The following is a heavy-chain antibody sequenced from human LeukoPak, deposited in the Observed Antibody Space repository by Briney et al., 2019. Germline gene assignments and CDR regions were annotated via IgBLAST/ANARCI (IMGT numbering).Heavy chain of an antibody. CDR2: ISSSSSYI. J-gene: IGHJ4*02. Sequence: GGSLRLSCAASGFTFSSYSMNWVRQAPGKGLEWVSSISSSSSYIYYADSVKGRFTISRDNAKNSLYLQMNSLRAEDTAVYYCAREDRSSWCFDYWGQGTLATVSS. D-gene: IGHD6-13*01. CDR1: GFTFSSYS. CDR3: AREDRSSWCFDY. V-gene: IGHV3-21*01.